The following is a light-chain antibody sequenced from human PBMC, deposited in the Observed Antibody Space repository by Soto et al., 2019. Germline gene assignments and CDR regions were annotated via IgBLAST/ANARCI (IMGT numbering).Light chain of an antibody. CDR1: QSIVSY. CDR2: TAS. J-gene: IGKJ2*02. V-gene: IGKV1-39*01. Sequence: DIQMTQSLSSLSVSVGDRVTITCRASQSIVSYLNWYQQKLGKAPKLLIYTASNLQRGVPSRFSGSGSGTDFTLTISNLQPEDFATYYCQQSYSTPRTFGQGTKLEIK. CDR3: QQSYSTPRT.